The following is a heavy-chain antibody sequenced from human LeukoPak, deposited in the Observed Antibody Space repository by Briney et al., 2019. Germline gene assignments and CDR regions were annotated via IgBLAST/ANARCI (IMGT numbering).Heavy chain of an antibody. CDR2: IYPSDSNT. Sequence: GESLKISCKGSGYTFTNYWIGWVRQMPGEGLEWIGIIYPSDSNTRYRPFFQGQVTISVDKSINTAYLQWSSLKASGTAMYYCARLIQRAAYYWGQGTLVTVSS. CDR1: GYTFTNYW. CDR3: ARLIQRAAYY. V-gene: IGHV5-51*01. J-gene: IGHJ4*02. D-gene: IGHD1-1*01.